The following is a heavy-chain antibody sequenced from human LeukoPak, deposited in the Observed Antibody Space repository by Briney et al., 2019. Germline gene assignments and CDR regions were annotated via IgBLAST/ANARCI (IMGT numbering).Heavy chain of an antibody. D-gene: IGHD3-22*01. CDR2: IGGSGGTT. J-gene: IGHJ4*02. CDR3: AKDFSEYYYDSSGYCLDY. Sequence: GGSLRLSCAASGFTFSRYAMSWVRQAPGKGLEWVSSIGGSGGTTYYADSVQGRFTISRDNSKNTLYLQMNSLRAEDTALYYCAKDFSEYYYDSSGYCLDYWGQGNLVTVSS. V-gene: IGHV3-23*01. CDR1: GFTFSRYA.